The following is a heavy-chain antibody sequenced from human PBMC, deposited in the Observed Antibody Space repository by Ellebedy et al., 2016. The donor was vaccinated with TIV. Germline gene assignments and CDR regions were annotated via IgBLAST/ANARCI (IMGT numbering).Heavy chain of an antibody. CDR3: ARNLQYTKYGMDA. D-gene: IGHD5-24*01. Sequence: GESLKISCSASGFSFSGFYMTWIRQAPGKGLEWIAYISNSGTYTKYADSVKGRFTISRDNAENSLYLEMNSLRADDTAVYYCARNLQYTKYGMDAWGQGTTVIVSS. J-gene: IGHJ6*02. CDR2: ISNSGTYT. V-gene: IGHV3-11*03. CDR1: GFSFSGFY.